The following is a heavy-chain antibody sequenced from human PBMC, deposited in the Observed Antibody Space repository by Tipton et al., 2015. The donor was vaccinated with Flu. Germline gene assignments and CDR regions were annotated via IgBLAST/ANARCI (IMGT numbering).Heavy chain of an antibody. D-gene: IGHD4-11*01. Sequence: GLVKPSETLSLTCGVSGDSIRSSNYYWGWIRQPPGKGLEWIGTVSRSGSTVYNPSLTSRVTISIDRSKNQFSLNLRSVTAADMAVYYCARRDYSNYVSDPKSWFDPWGQGTLVAVSS. J-gene: IGHJ5*02. V-gene: IGHV4-39*07. CDR3: ARRDYSNYVSDPKSWFDP. CDR1: GDSIRSSNYY. CDR2: VSRSGST.